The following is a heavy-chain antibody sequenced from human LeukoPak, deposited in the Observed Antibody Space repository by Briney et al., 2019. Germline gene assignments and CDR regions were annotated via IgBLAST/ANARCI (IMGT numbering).Heavy chain of an antibody. V-gene: IGHV1-2*06. J-gene: IGHJ4*02. CDR1: GYTFIHYF. D-gene: IGHD6-19*01. CDR2: INSNSGVT. CDR3: AVYSSGWYGENYYFDY. Sequence: ASVKVSCKASGYTFIHYFIHWVRQAPGQGLEWMGRINSNSGVTEYTQKFQGRVTMTRDTSITTVYMELSSLTSDDTAVYYCAVYSSGWYGENYYFDYWGQGTLVTVSS.